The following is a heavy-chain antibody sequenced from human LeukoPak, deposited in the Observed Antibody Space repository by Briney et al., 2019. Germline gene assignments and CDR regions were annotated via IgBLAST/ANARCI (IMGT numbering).Heavy chain of an antibody. Sequence: GGSLRLSCAASGFTFSNYWMHWVRQGPGEGLVWVSRINSDGGSTKYADSVKGRFTISRDNAKNTLYLQMNSLRAEDTAVYYCTRGVRWFDPWGQGILVTVSS. CDR2: INSDGGST. CDR3: TRGVRWFDP. D-gene: IGHD4/OR15-4a*01. CDR1: GFTFSNYW. J-gene: IGHJ5*02. V-gene: IGHV3-74*03.